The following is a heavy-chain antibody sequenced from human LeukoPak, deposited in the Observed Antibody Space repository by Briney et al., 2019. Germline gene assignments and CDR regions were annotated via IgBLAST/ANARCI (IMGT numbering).Heavy chain of an antibody. V-gene: IGHV3-23*01. Sequence: GGSLRLSCAASGFTFSSYAISWVRQAPGKGLEWVSAISGSGGSTYYAGSVKGRFTISRDNSKNTLYLQMNSLRAEDTAVYYCAKDHDYGDYSFDYWGQGTLVTVSS. CDR2: ISGSGGST. J-gene: IGHJ4*02. CDR3: AKDHDYGDYSFDY. CDR1: GFTFSSYA. D-gene: IGHD4-17*01.